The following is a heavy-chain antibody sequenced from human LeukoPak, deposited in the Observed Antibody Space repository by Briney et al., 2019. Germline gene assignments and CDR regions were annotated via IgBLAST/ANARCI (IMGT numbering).Heavy chain of an antibody. CDR1: GFTFSSHW. J-gene: IGHJ4*02. Sequence: GGSLRLSCAASGFTFSSHWMSWVRQTPGKGLERVAHINQDGSEKYYVDSVKGRFTISRDNAKNSLHLQMNSLRAEDTAVYYCARDKVTYWGQGTLVTVSS. CDR3: ARDKVTY. V-gene: IGHV3-7*01. CDR2: INQDGSEK.